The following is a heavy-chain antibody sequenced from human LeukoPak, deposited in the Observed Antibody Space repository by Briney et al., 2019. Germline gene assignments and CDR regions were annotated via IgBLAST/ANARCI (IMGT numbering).Heavy chain of an antibody. D-gene: IGHD6-13*01. CDR2: INPNSGGT. CDR3: ARGVIAAAGTFSFDP. Sequence: ASVKVSCKASGYTFTGYYMHWVRQAPGQGLEWMGRINPNSGGTNYAQKFQGRVTMTRDTSISTAYMELSRLRSDDTAVYYCARGVIAAAGTFSFDPWGQGTLVTVSS. V-gene: IGHV1-2*06. CDR1: GYTFTGYY. J-gene: IGHJ5*02.